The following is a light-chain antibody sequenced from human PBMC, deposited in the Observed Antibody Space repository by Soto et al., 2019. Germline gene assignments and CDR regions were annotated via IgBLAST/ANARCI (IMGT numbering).Light chain of an antibody. CDR1: QTVSRN. Sequence: EVVMTQSPATLSVSPGDIATLSCRASQTVSRNLAWYKQRPGQAPRLLIYDISNRATGVPARFSGSGSETEFTLTIRSLQSEDFAVYFCQQYNNWPSFCQGTRLEIK. V-gene: IGKV3-15*01. J-gene: IGKJ5*01. CDR3: QQYNNWPS. CDR2: DIS.